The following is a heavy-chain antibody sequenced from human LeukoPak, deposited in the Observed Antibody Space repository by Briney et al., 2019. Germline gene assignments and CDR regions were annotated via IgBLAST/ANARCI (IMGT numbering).Heavy chain of an antibody. CDR2: INPSGGST. V-gene: IGHV1-46*01. CDR3: ARTYYYGSGSYYPPDPYYYYYMDV. D-gene: IGHD3-10*01. J-gene: IGHJ6*03. Sequence: ASVKVSCKASGYTFTSYYMHWVRQAPGQGLEWMGIINPSGGSTSYAQKFQGRVTMTRDMSTSTVYMELSSLRSEDTAVYYCARTYYYGSGSYYPPDPYYYYYMDVWGKGTTVTISS. CDR1: GYTFTSYY.